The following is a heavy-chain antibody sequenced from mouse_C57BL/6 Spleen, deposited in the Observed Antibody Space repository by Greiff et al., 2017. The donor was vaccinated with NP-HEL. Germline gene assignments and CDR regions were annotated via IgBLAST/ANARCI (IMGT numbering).Heavy chain of an antibody. J-gene: IGHJ1*03. CDR1: GYSITSGYY. Sequence: EVKLQESGPGLVKPSQSLSLTCSVTGYSITSGYYWNWIRQFPGNKMEWMGYISYDGSNNYNPYLKNRIAITRDTSKNQFFLKLNSVTTEDTATYYCARGSSRYFDVWGTGTTVTVSS. CDR3: ARGSSRYFDV. CDR2: ISYDGSN. D-gene: IGHD1-1*01. V-gene: IGHV3-6*01.